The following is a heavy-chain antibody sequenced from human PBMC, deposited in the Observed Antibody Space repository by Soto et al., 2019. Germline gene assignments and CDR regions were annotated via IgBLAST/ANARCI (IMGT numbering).Heavy chain of an antibody. D-gene: IGHD4-17*01. CDR3: ARATTDFDSFFDY. CDR2: IYFSGNT. J-gene: IGHJ4*02. Sequence: SETLSLTCTVSGGSISSYYWSWVRQPPGKGLEWIGYIYFSGNTYYSPSLESRLAISVDTSKNQFSLKLNSVTAADTAVYYCARATTDFDSFFDYWGQGTLVTVSS. V-gene: IGHV4-30-4*01. CDR1: GGSISSYY.